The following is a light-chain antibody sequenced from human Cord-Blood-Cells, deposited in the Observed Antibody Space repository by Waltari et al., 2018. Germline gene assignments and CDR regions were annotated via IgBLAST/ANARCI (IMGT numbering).Light chain of an antibody. Sequence: QSALTQPASVSGSPGQSITISCTGPSRDVGSSNLVSWYQQHPGKAPNLMIYEGSKRPSGVSNRFSGSKSGNTASLTIAGLQAEDEADYYCCSYAGSSTLVFGGGTKLTVL. J-gene: IGLJ3*02. CDR2: EGS. V-gene: IGLV2-23*01. CDR1: SRDVGSSNL. CDR3: CSYAGSSTLV.